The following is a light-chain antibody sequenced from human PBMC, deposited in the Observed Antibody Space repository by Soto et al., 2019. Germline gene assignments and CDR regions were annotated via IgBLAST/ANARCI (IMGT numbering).Light chain of an antibody. CDR1: QSVSTS. CDR3: QQRSSWLPVN. Sequence: ETVLTQSPATLSLSPGERATLSCRASQSVSTSLAWYQQKPGQAPRLLIYDASSRAAGIPARFSGSGSGTDFTLTISKVEPEDFAVYYCQQRSSWLPVNFGQGTRLEIK. V-gene: IGKV3-11*01. CDR2: DAS. J-gene: IGKJ5*01.